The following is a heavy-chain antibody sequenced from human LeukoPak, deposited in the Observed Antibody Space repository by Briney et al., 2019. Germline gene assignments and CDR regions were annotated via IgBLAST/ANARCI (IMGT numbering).Heavy chain of an antibody. V-gene: IGHV1-8*01. CDR3: ARLKTAAGKNGGIDP. CDR1: GYTFTSYD. J-gene: IGHJ5*02. D-gene: IGHD6-13*01. Sequence: APVKVSCKASGYTFTSYDINWVRQAPGQGLEWMGWMNPNSGNTGYAQKFQGRVTMTRNTSISTAYMELSSLRSEDTAVYYCARLKTAAGKNGGIDPWGQGTLVTVSS. CDR2: MNPNSGNT.